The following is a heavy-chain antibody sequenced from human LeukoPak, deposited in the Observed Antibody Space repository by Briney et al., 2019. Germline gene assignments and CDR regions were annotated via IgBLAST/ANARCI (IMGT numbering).Heavy chain of an antibody. Sequence: GGSLRLSCAASGFTFINNYMNWVRQAPGKGLEWVSIIYSDGSRYYADSVKGRFTISRDNAKNSLYLQMNSLRAEDTAVYYCARDRYYGSGSLFFDYWGQGTLVTVSS. J-gene: IGHJ4*02. V-gene: IGHV3-53*01. CDR1: GFTFINNY. CDR3: ARDRYYGSGSLFFDY. CDR2: IYSDGSR. D-gene: IGHD3-10*01.